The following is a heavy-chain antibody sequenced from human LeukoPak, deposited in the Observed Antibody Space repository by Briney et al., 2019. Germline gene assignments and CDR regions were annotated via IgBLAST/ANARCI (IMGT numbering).Heavy chain of an antibody. D-gene: IGHD3-10*01. Sequence: VWSLRLSCAASGFTFSSYGMHWVRQAPGKGLERVAFIWYDGSNKYYADSVKGRFTISRDNSKNTLYLQMNSLRAEDTAVYYCAKDLTLLWFGELRNWGQGTLVTVSS. V-gene: IGHV3-30*02. CDR3: AKDLTLLWFGELRN. CDR1: GFTFSSYG. CDR2: IWYDGSNK. J-gene: IGHJ4*02.